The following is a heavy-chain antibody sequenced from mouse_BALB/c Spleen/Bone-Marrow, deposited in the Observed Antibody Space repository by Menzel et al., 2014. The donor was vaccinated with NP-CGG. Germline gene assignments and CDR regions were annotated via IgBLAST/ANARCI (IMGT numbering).Heavy chain of an antibody. Sequence: QVQLQQSGPGLVSPSQRLSIPCTVSGFSLTSYGLHWVRQPPGKGLEWLGVIWAGGSTNYNSALMSRLSISKGNSKSQVFLKMNSLQTDDTAMYYCARDRGGSYWGQGTLVTVSA. CDR1: GFSLTSYG. V-gene: IGHV2-9*02. CDR2: IWAGGST. J-gene: IGHJ3*01. CDR3: ARDRGGSY.